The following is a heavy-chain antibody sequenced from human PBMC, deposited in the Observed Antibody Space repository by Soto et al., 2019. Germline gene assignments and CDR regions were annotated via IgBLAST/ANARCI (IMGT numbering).Heavy chain of an antibody. CDR1: GYTFTSYA. CDR2: INAGNGNT. D-gene: IGHD3-9*01. Sequence: VSVKVSCMSSGYTFTSYAMHWVRQAPGKRLEWMGWINAGNGNTKYSQKFQGRVIMTTDTSTTTAYLELRSLRSDDTAFFFKQKTAYDILTGHYNGGAFEIWGQGTMVTVSS. V-gene: IGHV1-3*01. CDR3: QKTAYDILTGHYNGGAFEI. J-gene: IGHJ3*02.